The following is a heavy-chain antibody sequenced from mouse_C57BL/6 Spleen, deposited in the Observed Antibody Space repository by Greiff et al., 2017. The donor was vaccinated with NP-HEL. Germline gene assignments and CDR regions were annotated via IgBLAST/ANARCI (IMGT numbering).Heavy chain of an antibody. V-gene: IGHV1-53*01. CDR3: ARGGVTTYYAMDY. D-gene: IGHD2-2*01. Sequence: QVQLQHPGTELVKPGASVKLSCKASGYTFTSYWMHWVKQRPGQGLEWIGNINPSNGCTNYNEKFKSKATLTVDKSSSTAYMQLSSLTSEDSAVYDCARGGVTTYYAMDYWGQGTSVTVSS. CDR2: INPSNGCT. CDR1: GYTFTSYW. J-gene: IGHJ4*01.